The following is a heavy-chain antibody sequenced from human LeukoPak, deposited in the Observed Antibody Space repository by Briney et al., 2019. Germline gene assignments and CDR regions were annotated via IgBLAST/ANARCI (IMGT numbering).Heavy chain of an antibody. J-gene: IGHJ4*02. Sequence: GASLRLSCAASGFTFSSYAMSWVRQAPGKGLEWVSAMSGSGGSTYYADSLKGRFTISRDNSKNPLYLQMNSLRAEDTAAYYCAKDYTVTGFYFDYWGQGTLVTVSS. CDR2: MSGSGGST. CDR1: GFTFSSYA. CDR3: AKDYTVTGFYFDY. D-gene: IGHD4-17*01. V-gene: IGHV3-23*01.